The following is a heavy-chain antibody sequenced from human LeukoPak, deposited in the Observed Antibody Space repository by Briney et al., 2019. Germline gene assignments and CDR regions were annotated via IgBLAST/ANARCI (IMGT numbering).Heavy chain of an antibody. V-gene: IGHV3-30-3*01. J-gene: IGHJ4*02. CDR2: ISYDGSNK. CDR1: GFTFSSYA. CDR3: AERDAAGLDY. D-gene: IGHD6-13*01. Sequence: PGGSLRLSFAASGFTFSSYAMHWVRQAPGKGLEWVAIISYDGSNKYYADSVKGRFTISRDNSKNTLYLQMNSLRADDTAVYYCAERDAAGLDYWGQGTLVTVSS.